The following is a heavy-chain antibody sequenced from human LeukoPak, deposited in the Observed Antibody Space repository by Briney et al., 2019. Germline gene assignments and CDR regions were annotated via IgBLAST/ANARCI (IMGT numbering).Heavy chain of an antibody. CDR1: GGTFSSYA. V-gene: IGHV1-69*05. CDR2: IIPIFGTA. D-gene: IGHD3-9*01. Sequence: SVKVSCKASGGTFSSYAISWVRQAPGQGLEWMGRIIPIFGTANYAQKFQGRVTITTDESTSTAYMELSSLRSEDTAVYYCARDRYFGWSPRYYFDYWGQGTLVTVSS. CDR3: ARDRYFGWSPRYYFDY. J-gene: IGHJ4*02.